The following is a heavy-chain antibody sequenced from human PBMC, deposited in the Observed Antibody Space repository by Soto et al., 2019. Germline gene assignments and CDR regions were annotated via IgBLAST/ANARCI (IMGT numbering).Heavy chain of an antibody. CDR3: AESGEGDQWRLHY. D-gene: IGHD2-15*01. Sequence: QVQLVESGGGVVQPGRSLRLSCAASGFTFNNYGMHWVRQAPGKGLEWVAVISYAGSNKYYGDSVQGRFTISRANSKNTWYLQMNSLRAEDTAVYYCAESGEGDQWRLHYWGQGTLVTVSS. J-gene: IGHJ4*02. CDR2: ISYAGSNK. V-gene: IGHV3-30*03. CDR1: GFTFNNYG.